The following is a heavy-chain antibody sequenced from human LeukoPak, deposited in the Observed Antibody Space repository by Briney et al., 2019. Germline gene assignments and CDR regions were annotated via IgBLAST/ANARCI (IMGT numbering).Heavy chain of an antibody. J-gene: IGHJ4*02. CDR3: ARDIVAAGLFFDY. CDR2: ISFSGSTI. D-gene: IGHD6-13*01. V-gene: IGHV3-11*01. CDR1: GFTVSSNY. Sequence: GGSLRLSCAASGFTVSSNYMSWIRQAPGKGLEGVSYISFSGSTIYYADSVKGRFTISRDDAKNSLYLQMNSLRAEDTAVYYCARDIVAAGLFFDYWGQGTLVTVSS.